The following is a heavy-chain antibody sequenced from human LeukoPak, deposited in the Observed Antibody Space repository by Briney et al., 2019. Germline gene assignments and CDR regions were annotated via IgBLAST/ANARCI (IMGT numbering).Heavy chain of an antibody. CDR3: AREAGATYYFDY. CDR1: GFTFSSYG. J-gene: IGHJ4*02. D-gene: IGHD1-26*01. Sequence: GRSLRLSCAASGFTFSSYGMHWVRQAPGKGLEWVAVIWYDGSNKYYADSVKGRFTISRDNSKNTLYLQMNSLRAEDTAVYYCAREAGATYYFDYWGQGTLVTVSS. V-gene: IGHV3-33*08. CDR2: IWYDGSNK.